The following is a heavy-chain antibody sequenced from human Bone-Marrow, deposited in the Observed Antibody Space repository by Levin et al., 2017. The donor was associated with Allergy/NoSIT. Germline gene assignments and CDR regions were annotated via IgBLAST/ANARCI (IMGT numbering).Heavy chain of an antibody. CDR2: IKQDGSEK. CDR3: ARDLHPGSPRSGLMF. CDR1: GFSYSSYW. Sequence: GDSLKISCAASGFSYSSYWMTWVRQAPGKGLEWVANIKQDGSEKVYADSAKGRFTISRDNARNSLFLQMYSLTDADTAVYYCARDLHPGSPRSGLMFWGQGTLVTVSS. J-gene: IGHJ4*02. V-gene: IGHV3-7*04. D-gene: IGHD3-10*01.